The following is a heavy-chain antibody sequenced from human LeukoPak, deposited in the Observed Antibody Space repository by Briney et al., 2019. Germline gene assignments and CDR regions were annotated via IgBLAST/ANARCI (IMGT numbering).Heavy chain of an antibody. D-gene: IGHD1-26*01. Sequence: GGSLRLSCAASGFTFSNYEMNWVRQAPGKGLEWVSYISRSSGSSIYYADSVKGRFTISRDNAKNSLYLQMNSLRAEDTAVYYCASDVGAITGAFDIWGQGTMVTVSS. CDR3: ASDVGAITGAFDI. CDR2: ISRSSGSSI. V-gene: IGHV3-48*03. J-gene: IGHJ3*02. CDR1: GFTFSNYE.